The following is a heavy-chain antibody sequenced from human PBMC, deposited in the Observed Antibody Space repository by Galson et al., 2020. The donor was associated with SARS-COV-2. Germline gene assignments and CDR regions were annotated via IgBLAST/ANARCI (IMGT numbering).Heavy chain of an antibody. CDR3: ARQGVPAAWGWFDH. D-gene: IGHD2-2*01. V-gene: IGHV4-39*01. Sequence: SEPLSLTCTVPGDSLSRTSYFWGWLRQRPGKGLEWLGSIFYIGSTYYNPSLKSRVTISLDTSKNQFSLKLTSVTAADTAVYYGARQGVPAAWGWFDHWGQGNLVTGSS. J-gene: IGHJ5*02. CDR1: GDSLSRTSYF. CDR2: IFYIGST.